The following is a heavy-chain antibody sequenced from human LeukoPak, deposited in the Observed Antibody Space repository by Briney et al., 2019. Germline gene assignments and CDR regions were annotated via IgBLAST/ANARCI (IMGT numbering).Heavy chain of an antibody. CDR3: ARGSRVYSSSWSFDY. J-gene: IGHJ4*02. CDR2: IYYSGST. D-gene: IGHD6-13*01. Sequence: SETLSLTCTVSGGSISSSSYYWGWIRQPPGKGLEWIGSIYYSGSTYYNPSLKSRVTISVDTSKNQFSLKLSSVTAADTAVYYCARGSRVYSSSWSFDYWGQGTLVTVSS. CDR1: GGSISSSSYY. V-gene: IGHV4-39*01.